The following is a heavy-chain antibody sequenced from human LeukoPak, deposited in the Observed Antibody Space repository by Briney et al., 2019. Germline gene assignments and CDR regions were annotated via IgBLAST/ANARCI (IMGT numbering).Heavy chain of an antibody. CDR3: ARDLAFDI. V-gene: IGHV3-33*08. CDR1: GFTFSSYA. J-gene: IGHJ3*02. CDR2: IWYDGSNK. Sequence: PGGSLRLSCAASGFTFSSYAMHWVRQAPGKGLEWVAVIWYDGSNKYYADSVKGRFTISRDNSKNTLYLQMNSLRAEDTALYFCARDLAFDIWGQGTMVTVSS.